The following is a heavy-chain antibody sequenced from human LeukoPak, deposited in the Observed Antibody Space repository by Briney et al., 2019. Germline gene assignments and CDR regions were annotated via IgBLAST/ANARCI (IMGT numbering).Heavy chain of an antibody. J-gene: IGHJ5*02. Sequence: GGSLRLSCAASAFTFSSYEMNWVRQAPGKGLEWVAVISYDGSNKYYADSVKGRFTISRDNSKNTLYLQMNSLRAEDTAVYYCARGHSSSPNWFDPWGQGTLVTVSS. V-gene: IGHV3-30*04. CDR2: ISYDGSNK. CDR3: ARGHSSSPNWFDP. D-gene: IGHD6-13*01. CDR1: AFTFSSYE.